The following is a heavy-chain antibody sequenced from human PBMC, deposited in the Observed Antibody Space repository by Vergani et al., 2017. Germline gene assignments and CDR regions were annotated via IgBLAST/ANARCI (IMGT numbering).Heavy chain of an antibody. CDR2: ISYDGSNK. J-gene: IGHJ4*02. CDR3: AGSPSGSYLGQ. CDR1: GFTFSSYA. Sequence: QVQLVESGGGVVQPGRSLRLSCAASGFTFSSYAMHWVRQAPGKGLEWVAVISYDGSNKYYADPVKGRFTISRDNSKNTLYLQMNSLRAEDTAVYYCAGSPSGSYLGQWGQGTLVTVSS. D-gene: IGHD1-26*01. V-gene: IGHV3-30-3*01.